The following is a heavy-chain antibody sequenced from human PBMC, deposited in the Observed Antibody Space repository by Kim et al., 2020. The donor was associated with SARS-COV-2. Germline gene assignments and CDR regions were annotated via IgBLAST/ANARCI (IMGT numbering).Heavy chain of an antibody. D-gene: IGHD3-22*01. J-gene: IGHJ5*02. CDR1: GGSISSSIYY. V-gene: IGHV4-39*01. Sequence: SETLSLTCTVSGGSISSSIYYWGWIRQPPGKGLEWIGSIYYSGSTYYNPSLKSRVTISVDTSKNQFSLKLSSVTAADTAVYYCARRSYYYDSSGYDWFDPWGQGTLVTVSS. CDR3: ARRSYYYDSSGYDWFDP. CDR2: IYYSGST.